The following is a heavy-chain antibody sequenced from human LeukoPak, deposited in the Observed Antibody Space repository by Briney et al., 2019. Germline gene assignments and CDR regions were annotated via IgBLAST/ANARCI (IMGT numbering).Heavy chain of an antibody. Sequence: GASVKVSCKASGYTFSNYGISWVRQAPGLGLEWMGWTSYNGNTNYAQKFQDRVTMTTDTSTTTAYMELRSLESDDTAVYYCARVLHDYGDYLGIWGQGTLVTVSS. V-gene: IGHV1-18*04. CDR1: GYTFSNYG. CDR3: ARVLHDYGDYLGI. D-gene: IGHD4-17*01. J-gene: IGHJ4*02. CDR2: TSYNGNT.